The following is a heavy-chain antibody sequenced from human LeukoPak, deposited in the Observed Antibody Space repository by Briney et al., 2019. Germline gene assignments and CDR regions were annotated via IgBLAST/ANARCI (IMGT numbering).Heavy chain of an antibody. D-gene: IGHD3-16*02. CDR1: GFTFSSYS. V-gene: IGHV3-21*01. CDR2: ISSSSSYI. J-gene: IGHJ4*02. CDR3: ARDQGGNYDYVWGSYRSKYYFDY. Sequence: GGSLRLSCAASGFTFSSYSMNWVRQAPGKGLEWVSSISSSSSYIYYADSVKGRFTISRDNAENSLYLQMNSLRAEDTAVYYCARDQGGNYDYVWGSYRSKYYFDYWGQGTLVTVSS.